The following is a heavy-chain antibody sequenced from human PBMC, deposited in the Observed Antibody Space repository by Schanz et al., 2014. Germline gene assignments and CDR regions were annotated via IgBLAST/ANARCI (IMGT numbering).Heavy chain of an antibody. V-gene: IGHV3-30*04. CDR3: VKDLQRELLRDDHYYGMDV. CDR2: ISGNGGEK. D-gene: IGHD1-26*01. CDR1: GFTFRGHA. J-gene: IGHJ6*02. Sequence: QVQLVESGGGVVQPGTSLRLSCAASGFTFRGHAMHWVRQAPGKGLRCVAVISGNGGEKYYADSVKGRFTTSRDNSKNTMYLQMNSLRAEDTAVYYCVKDLQRELLRDDHYYGMDVWGQGTTVTVSS.